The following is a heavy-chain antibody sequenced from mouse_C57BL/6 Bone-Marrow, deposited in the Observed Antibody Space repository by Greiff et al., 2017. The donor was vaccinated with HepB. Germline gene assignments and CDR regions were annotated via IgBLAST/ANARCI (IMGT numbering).Heavy chain of an antibody. CDR3: ARITTVVATEYFDV. D-gene: IGHD1-1*01. CDR1: GFSLTSYA. J-gene: IGHJ1*03. Sequence: VQLQESGPGLVAPSQSLSITCTVSGFSLTSYAISWVRQPPGKGLEWLGVIWTGGGTNYNSALKSRLSISKDNSKSQVFLKMNSLQTDDTARYYCARITTVVATEYFDVWGTGTTVTVSS. CDR2: IWTGGGT. V-gene: IGHV2-9-1*01.